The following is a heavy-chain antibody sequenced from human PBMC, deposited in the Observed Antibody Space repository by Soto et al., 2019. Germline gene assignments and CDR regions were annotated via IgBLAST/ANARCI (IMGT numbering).Heavy chain of an antibody. Sequence: GESLKISCKGSGYSFTSYWISWVRQMPGKGLEWMGRIDPSDSYTNYSPSFQGNVTISADKSISTAYLQWSSLKASDTAMYYCARRLLGYCSGGSCESSYYYYGMDVWGPGTTVTVSS. CDR1: GYSFTSYW. J-gene: IGHJ6*02. CDR3: ARRLLGYCSGGSCESSYYYYGMDV. CDR2: IDPSDSYT. D-gene: IGHD2-15*01. V-gene: IGHV5-10-1*01.